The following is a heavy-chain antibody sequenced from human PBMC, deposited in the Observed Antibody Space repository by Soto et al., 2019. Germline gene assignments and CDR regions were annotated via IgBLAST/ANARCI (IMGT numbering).Heavy chain of an antibody. J-gene: IGHJ4*02. CDR3: AKQNGYGGNSELEY. Sequence: PGGSLRLSCAASGFTFSSYAMSWVRQAPGKGLEWVSAISGSGGSTYYADSVEGRFTISRDNSKNTLYLQMNSLRAEDTAVYYCAKQNGYGGNSELEYWGQGTLVTVSS. D-gene: IGHD2-21*02. CDR2: ISGSGGST. CDR1: GFTFSSYA. V-gene: IGHV3-23*01.